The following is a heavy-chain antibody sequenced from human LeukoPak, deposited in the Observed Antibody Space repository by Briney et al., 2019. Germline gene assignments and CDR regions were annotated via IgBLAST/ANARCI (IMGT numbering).Heavy chain of an antibody. J-gene: IGHJ1*01. CDR1: GFTFGDYS. CDR3: TRAYCGGDCYFQH. Sequence: GGSLRLSCTASGFTFGDYSMSWVRQAPGKGLEWVVFIRSKAYGGTTEYAASVKGRFTISRDDSKSIAYLQMNSLNTEDTAVYYCTRAYCGGDCYFQHWGQGTLVTVSS. CDR2: IRSKAYGGTT. V-gene: IGHV3-49*04. D-gene: IGHD2-21*02.